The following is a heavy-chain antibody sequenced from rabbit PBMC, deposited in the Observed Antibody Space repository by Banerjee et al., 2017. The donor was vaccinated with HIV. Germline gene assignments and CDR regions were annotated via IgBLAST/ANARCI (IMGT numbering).Heavy chain of an antibody. V-gene: IGHV1S40*01. CDR2: IYTNGRADS. Sequence: QSLEESGGALVTPGGTLTLTCTASGFSFSSGYDMCWVRQAPGKGLEWIGTIYTNGRADSYYASWAKGRFTISKTSSTTVTLQMTSLTAADTATYFCARDYSADDLGDWDLWGPGTLVTVS. CDR3: ARDYSADDLGDWDL. D-gene: IGHD2-1*01. J-gene: IGHJ6*01. CDR1: GFSFSSGYD.